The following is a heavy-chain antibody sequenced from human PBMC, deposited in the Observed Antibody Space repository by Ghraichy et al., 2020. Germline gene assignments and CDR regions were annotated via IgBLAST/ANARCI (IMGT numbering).Heavy chain of an antibody. D-gene: IGHD6-6*01. J-gene: IGHJ4*02. V-gene: IGHV3-13*01. CDR3: ARGNSEYSSSSVSPFDY. CDR2: IGTAGSGDT. CDR1: GFTFSSYD. Sequence: TCAASGFTFSSYDMHWVRQATGKGLEWVSAIGTAGSGDTYYPGSVKGRFTISRENAKNSLHLQMNSLRAGDTAVYYCARGNSEYSSSSVSPFDYWGQGTLVTVSS.